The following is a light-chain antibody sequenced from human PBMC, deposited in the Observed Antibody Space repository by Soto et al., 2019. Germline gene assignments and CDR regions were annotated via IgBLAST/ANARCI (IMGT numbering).Light chain of an antibody. V-gene: IGKV3-20*01. CDR1: QIVRGEY. CDR2: GAF. Sequence: EIVLTPSPGTLSLSPVERATVSCRASQIVRGEYLAWYQQKRGQPPRLLIYGAFNRAGGIPDRFSGSGFGTDFTLTMSRLEPEDFAVYYCQQYSASPRTCGQGTKGDIK. J-gene: IGKJ1*01. CDR3: QQYSASPRT.